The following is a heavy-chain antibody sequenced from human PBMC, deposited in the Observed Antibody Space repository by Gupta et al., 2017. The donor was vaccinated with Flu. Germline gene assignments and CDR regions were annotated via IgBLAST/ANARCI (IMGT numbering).Heavy chain of an antibody. CDR2: SYNDANA. Sequence: QLLLQESGPGLVRPSQNLSLMCTVSGDSIRTSVYYWGWVRRTGGQWIEYIGTSYNDANAYYDAALKSRVTMSIDTSKNHYSLSLRAVTAADTAVLYCARLLQTAAAAAWGRGTLVTVSS. CDR3: ARLLQTAAAAA. D-gene: IGHD6-13*01. V-gene: IGHV4-39*02. CDR1: GDSIRTSVYY. J-gene: IGHJ4*02.